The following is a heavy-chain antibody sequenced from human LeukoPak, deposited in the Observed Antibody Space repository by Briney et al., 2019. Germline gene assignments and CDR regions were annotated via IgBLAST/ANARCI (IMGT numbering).Heavy chain of an antibody. CDR1: AFTVSSYS. CDR2: ISSPSITI. J-gene: IGHJ4*02. Sequence: GGCLRLSCAASAFTVSSYSVNWVRQAPGEGLECVSFISSPSITIYYADSVKGRFTISRDNAEKSLYLQMNSLRAEDTAVYYCARDRGGSYSAIDYWGQGTLVTVSS. V-gene: IGHV3-48*04. CDR3: ARDRGGSYSAIDY. D-gene: IGHD2-15*01.